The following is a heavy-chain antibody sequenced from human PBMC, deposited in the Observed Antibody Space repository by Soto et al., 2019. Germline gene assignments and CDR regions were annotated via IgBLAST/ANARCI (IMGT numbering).Heavy chain of an antibody. CDR3: ARHAFGSGFYYGMGV. CDR2: INHIGST. D-gene: IGHD3-10*01. V-gene: IGHV4-34*01. CDR1: CGSFSGYY. J-gene: IGHJ6*02. Sequence: PSETLSLTCAVYCGSFSGYYWSWIRQPPGKGLEWIGEINHIGSTNYNPSLKSRVTLSVDTSKNQFSLKLSSVTAADTAVYYCARHAFGSGFYYGMGVWGQGTTVTVSS.